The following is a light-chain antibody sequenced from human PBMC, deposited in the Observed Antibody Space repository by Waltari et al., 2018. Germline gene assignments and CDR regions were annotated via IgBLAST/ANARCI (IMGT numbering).Light chain of an antibody. CDR1: PCPFSTTSQ. Sequence: QTVFTRDPSLSVSSVGTATPTFALSPCPFSTTSQVRRSQQTPGEPPRTLVFNTNTRSSGVPDRFSGSILVNKVALTITGAQAEDESDYYCLVYMGSGIWVFGGGTKLTVL. CDR3: LVYMGSGIWV. CDR2: NTN. J-gene: IGLJ3*02. V-gene: IGLV8-61*01.